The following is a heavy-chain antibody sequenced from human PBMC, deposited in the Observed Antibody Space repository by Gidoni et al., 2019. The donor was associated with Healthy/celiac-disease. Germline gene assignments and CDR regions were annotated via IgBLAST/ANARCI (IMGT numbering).Heavy chain of an antibody. J-gene: IGHJ4*01. CDR1: GFTFSSYS. CDR3: AKDRRGYCSGGSCSSQG. D-gene: IGHD2-15*01. V-gene: IGHV3-23*01. Sequence: EVQLLESGGGLVQPGGSLRLSCSASGFTFSSYSMSWVRQAPGKGLEWVSAISGSGGSTYYADSVKGRFTISRDNSKNTLYLQMNSLRAEDTAVYYCAKDRRGYCSGGSCSSQGWGQGTLVTVSS. CDR2: ISGSGGST.